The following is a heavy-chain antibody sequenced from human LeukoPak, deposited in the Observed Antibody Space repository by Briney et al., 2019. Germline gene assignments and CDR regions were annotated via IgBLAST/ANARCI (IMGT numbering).Heavy chain of an antibody. CDR2: LIPISNTA. V-gene: IGHV1-69*06. Sequence: ASVKVSCKASGGTFSNYAFSWVRQAPGQGLEWMGGLIPISNTARYSQKFQDRVTLSADNPTNTAHMELNSLRSEDTAVYFCARTAVVTLYPFGFYYMDVWGQGTTVTVSS. CDR3: ARTAVVTLYPFGFYYMDV. CDR1: GGTFSNYA. D-gene: IGHD4-23*01. J-gene: IGHJ6*03.